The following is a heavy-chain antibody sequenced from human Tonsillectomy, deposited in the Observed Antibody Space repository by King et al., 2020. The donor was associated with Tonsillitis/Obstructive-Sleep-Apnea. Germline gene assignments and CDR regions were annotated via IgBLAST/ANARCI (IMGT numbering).Heavy chain of an antibody. J-gene: IGHJ4*02. CDR2: IYHTGNT. D-gene: IGHD1-26*01. CDR3: TRDGAPVGLSDY. Sequence: QLQESGPGLVKPSGTLSLTCAVSGGSISSSNWWSWVRQPPGKGLEWIGEIYHTGNTNYNPSLKSRVTISIDKSKNHFSLKLSSVTAADTAVYYCTRDGAPVGLSDYWGQGTLVTVSS. CDR1: GGSISSSNW. V-gene: IGHV4-4*02.